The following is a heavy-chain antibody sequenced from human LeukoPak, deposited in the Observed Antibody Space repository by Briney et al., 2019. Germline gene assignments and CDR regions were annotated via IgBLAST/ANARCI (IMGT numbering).Heavy chain of an antibody. J-gene: IGHJ4*02. V-gene: IGHV1-18*01. CDR2: ISAYNGNT. CDR1: GYTFTSYG. CDR3: ARDEEWLPEYYFGY. Sequence: GASVKVSCKASGYTFTSYGISWVRQAPGQGLEWMGWISAYNGNTNYAQKLQGRVTMTTDTSTSTAYMELRSLRSDDTAVYYCARDEEWLPEYYFGYWGQGTLVTVSS. D-gene: IGHD3-3*01.